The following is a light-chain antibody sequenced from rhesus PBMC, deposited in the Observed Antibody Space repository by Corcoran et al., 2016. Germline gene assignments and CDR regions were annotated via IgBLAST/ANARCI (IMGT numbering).Light chain of an antibody. J-gene: IGKJ3*01. CDR3: PQYDNSPFT. CDR1: QGINNY. Sequence: DIQMTQSPSSLSASVVDRVTITCRASQGINNYLSWYQQKPGKAPKPLIYCASRLEKGVPSRCSGSRSGTDYTLTFSSLQPEYIATYYCPQYDNSPFTFGPGTKLDIK. CDR2: CAS. V-gene: IGKV1-66*01.